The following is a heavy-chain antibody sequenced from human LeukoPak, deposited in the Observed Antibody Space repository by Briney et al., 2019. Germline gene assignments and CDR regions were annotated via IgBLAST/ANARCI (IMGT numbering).Heavy chain of an antibody. CDR3: ARHYYDSSDPDAFDI. Sequence: PSETLSLTCTVSGGSISSYFWSWIRQPPGKGLEWIGYIDDSGSTNYTPSLKSRVTISIDTSKSQFSLKLSSVTAADTAVYYCARHYYDSSDPDAFDIWGQGTMVTVSS. J-gene: IGHJ3*02. V-gene: IGHV4-59*08. D-gene: IGHD3-22*01. CDR2: IDDSGST. CDR1: GGSISSYF.